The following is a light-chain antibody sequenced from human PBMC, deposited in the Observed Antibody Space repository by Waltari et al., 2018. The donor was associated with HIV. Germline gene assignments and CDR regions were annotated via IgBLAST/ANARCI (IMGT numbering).Light chain of an antibody. Sequence: QSVLTQPPSLSAAPAQKVTISCPGSDSHIGNHFLSWSKPLPGAAPKLLIYDNDSRPSGISDRFSGSKSGTSATLGITGLQAGDEADYYCATWDNNLYVGQVFGGGTKLTVL. CDR2: DND. V-gene: IGLV1-51*01. CDR3: ATWDNNLYVGQV. CDR1: DSHIGNHF. J-gene: IGLJ3*02.